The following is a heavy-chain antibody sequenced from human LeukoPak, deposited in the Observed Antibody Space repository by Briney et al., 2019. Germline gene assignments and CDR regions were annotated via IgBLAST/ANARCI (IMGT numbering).Heavy chain of an antibody. CDR3: ARQKRGYYYDSSGYGLVRDYYYVDV. Sequence: SETLSLTCAVYGGSFSGYYWNWIRQPPRKGLEWIGEVSDSGSTNYKPSLKSRITISVDTSKNQFSLKMGSVTAADTAVYYCARQKRGYYYDSSGYGLVRDYYYVDVWGKGTTVTISS. V-gene: IGHV4-34*01. CDR2: VSDSGST. CDR1: GGSFSGYY. D-gene: IGHD3-22*01. J-gene: IGHJ6*03.